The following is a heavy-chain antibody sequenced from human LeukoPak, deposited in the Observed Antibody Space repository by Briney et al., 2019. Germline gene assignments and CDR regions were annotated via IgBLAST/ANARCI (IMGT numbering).Heavy chain of an antibody. J-gene: IGHJ4*02. CDR2: INNSGNTI. V-gene: IGHV3-48*03. Sequence: GGSLRLSCIVSGFTFSSSEMNWVRQAPGKGLEWVSYINNSGNTIYYADSVKGRFTISRDNAKNSLHLQMNSLRVDDTAVYYCARDDTVTRVPFDYWGQGTLVTVSS. CDR1: GFTFSSSE. D-gene: IGHD4-17*01. CDR3: ARDDTVTRVPFDY.